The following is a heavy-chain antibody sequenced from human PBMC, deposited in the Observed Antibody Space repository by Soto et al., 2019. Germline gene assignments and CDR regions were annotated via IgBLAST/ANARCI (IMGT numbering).Heavy chain of an antibody. D-gene: IGHD4-4*01. V-gene: IGHV3-7*01. CDR3: VRGGSNYAS. Sequence: EVQLVESGGGLVQPGGSLRLSCTASGFTFSDSWMTWVRQAPGKGLEWVARIKPDESEKKYADSVKGRVSISRDNAKNSMYLQMDSRRGEDTAVYYCVRGGSNYASWGQGTLVTVSS. CDR2: IKPDESEK. J-gene: IGHJ5*02. CDR1: GFTFSDSW.